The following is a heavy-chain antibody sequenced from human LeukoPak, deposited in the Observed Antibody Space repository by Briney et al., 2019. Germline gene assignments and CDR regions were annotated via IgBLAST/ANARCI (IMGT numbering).Heavy chain of an antibody. V-gene: IGHV3-7*01. J-gene: IGHJ3*02. D-gene: IGHD5-12*01. CDR1: VITFSSYF. Sequence: GGALRLSCAASVITFSSYFMTWIRQSPEKGLEWVANINQYGSERNYLDSVTGRFTISRDNAKNSLYLQMNSLRAEDTALYYCARGVQALATYQGAFDIWGQGTMVTVSS. CDR3: ARGVQALATYQGAFDI. CDR2: INQYGSER.